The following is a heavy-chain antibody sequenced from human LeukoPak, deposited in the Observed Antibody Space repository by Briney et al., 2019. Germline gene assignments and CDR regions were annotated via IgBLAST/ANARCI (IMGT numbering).Heavy chain of an antibody. CDR2: IRYGGSNK. CDR3: AKDGPPQVGIAAAVTNWFDP. D-gene: IGHD6-13*01. Sequence: GGSLRLSYAASGFTFSSYDMHWVRQAPGKGLEWVAFIRYGGSNKYYADSVKGRFTISRDNSKNTLYLQMNSLRAEDTAVNYCAKDGPPQVGIAAAVTNWFDPWGQGTLLTVSS. CDR1: GFTFSSYD. V-gene: IGHV3-30*02. J-gene: IGHJ5*02.